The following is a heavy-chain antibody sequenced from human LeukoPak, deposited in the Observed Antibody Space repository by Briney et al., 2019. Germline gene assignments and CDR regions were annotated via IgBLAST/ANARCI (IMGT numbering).Heavy chain of an antibody. D-gene: IGHD6-13*01. CDR3: AKDHLAASGNFDY. CDR1: GFAFSSYN. J-gene: IGHJ4*02. V-gene: IGHV3-23*01. CDR2: ISGSGGST. Sequence: GGSLRLSCAASGFAFSSYNMNWVRQAPGKGLEWVSAISGSGGSTYYADSVKGRFTISRDNSKNTLYLQMNSLRAEDTAVYYCAKDHLAASGNFDYWGQGTLVTVSS.